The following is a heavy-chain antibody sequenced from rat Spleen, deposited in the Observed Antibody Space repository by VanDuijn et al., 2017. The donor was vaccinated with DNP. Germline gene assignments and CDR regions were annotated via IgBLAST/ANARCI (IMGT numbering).Heavy chain of an antibody. CDR2: ISHDGSST. CDR3: TRREFPYYFDY. V-gene: IGHV5-7*01. D-gene: IGHD4-3*01. CDR1: GFPFSDYY. Sequence: EVQLVESGGGLVQPGRSLKLSCAASGFPFSDYYMAWVRQAPTKGLEWVATISHDGSSTYYPDSVKGRFTISRDNAKSTLYLQMDSLRSEDTATYYCTRREFPYYFDYWGQGVMVTVSS. J-gene: IGHJ2*01.